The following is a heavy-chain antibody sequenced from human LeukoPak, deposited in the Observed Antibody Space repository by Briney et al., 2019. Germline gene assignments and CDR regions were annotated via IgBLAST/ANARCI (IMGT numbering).Heavy chain of an antibody. D-gene: IGHD3-22*01. CDR1: GFTFSSYS. CDR3: ARDPGRYYYDSSGSGDY. V-gene: IGHV3-48*01. Sequence: GSLRLSCAASGFTFSSYSMNWVRQAPGKGLEWVSYISSSSSTIYYADSVKGRFTISRDNAMNSLCLQMNSLRAEDTAVYYCARDPGRYYYDSSGSGDYWGQGTLVTVSS. CDR2: ISSSSSTI. J-gene: IGHJ4*02.